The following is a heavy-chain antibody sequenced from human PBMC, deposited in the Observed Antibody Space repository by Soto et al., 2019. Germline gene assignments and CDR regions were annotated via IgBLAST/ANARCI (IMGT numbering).Heavy chain of an antibody. V-gene: IGHV1-69*01. Sequence: QVQLVQSGAEVKKPRSSVKVSCKASGGTFSSYAISWVRQAPGQGLEWMGGIIPIFGTANYAQKFQGRVTITADESTSTAYMELSSLRSEDTAVYYCAREVFFGEQLPYYFDYWGQGTLVTVSS. CDR3: AREVFFGEQLPYYFDY. D-gene: IGHD3-10*01. J-gene: IGHJ4*02. CDR1: GGTFSSYA. CDR2: IIPIFGTA.